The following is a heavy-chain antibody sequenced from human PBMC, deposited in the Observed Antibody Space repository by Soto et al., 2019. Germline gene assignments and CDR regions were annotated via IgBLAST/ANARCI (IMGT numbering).Heavy chain of an antibody. Sequence: VGSLRLSCAASGFTFSSYAMHWVRQAPGKGLEWVAVISYDGSNKYYADSVKGRFTISRDNSKNTLYLQMNSLRAEDTAVYYCARGIAAAGYSYIPGVYWGQGTLVTVSS. CDR2: ISYDGSNK. CDR1: GFTFSSYA. V-gene: IGHV3-30-3*01. J-gene: IGHJ4*02. CDR3: ARGIAAAGYSYIPGVY. D-gene: IGHD6-13*01.